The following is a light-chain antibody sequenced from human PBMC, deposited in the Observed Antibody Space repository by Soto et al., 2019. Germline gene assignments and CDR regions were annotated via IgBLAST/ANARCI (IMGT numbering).Light chain of an antibody. Sequence: QSALTQPPSASGSPGQSVTISCTGTSSDIGNYNFVSWYQQHPGKVPNLLIYDVNKRPSGVPDRFSGFKSGNTASLTISGLQAEDEADYYCSAYAGSRDFVLFGGGTKLTVL. CDR3: SAYAGSRDFVL. J-gene: IGLJ2*01. V-gene: IGLV2-8*01. CDR2: DVN. CDR1: SSDIGNYNF.